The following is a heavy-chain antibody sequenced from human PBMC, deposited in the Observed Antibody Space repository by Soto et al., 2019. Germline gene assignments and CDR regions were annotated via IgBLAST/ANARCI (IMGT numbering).Heavy chain of an antibody. CDR2: ISGSGGST. V-gene: IGHV3-23*01. CDR1: GFTFSSYA. J-gene: IGHJ5*02. D-gene: IGHD2-2*01. Sequence: GGSLRLSCAASGFTFSSYAMSWVRQAPGKGLEWVSAISGSGGSTYYADSVKGRFTISRDNSKNTLYPQMNSLRAEDTAVYYCAKGSMPKTLWYWFDPWGQGTLVTVSS. CDR3: AKGSMPKTLWYWFDP.